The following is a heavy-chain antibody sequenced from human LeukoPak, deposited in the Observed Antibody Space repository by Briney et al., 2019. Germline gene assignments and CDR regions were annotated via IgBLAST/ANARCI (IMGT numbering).Heavy chain of an antibody. Sequence: PGGSLRLSCAASGFTFSDYYMNWVRQAPGKGLGWVSSISSSSSYIYYADSVKGRFTISRDNAENSLYLQMNSLRAEDTAVYYCARDREGYCSGGSCLDGNAFDIWGQGTMVTVSS. J-gene: IGHJ3*02. V-gene: IGHV3-21*01. CDR2: ISSSSSYI. CDR1: GFTFSDYY. CDR3: ARDREGYCSGGSCLDGNAFDI. D-gene: IGHD2-15*01.